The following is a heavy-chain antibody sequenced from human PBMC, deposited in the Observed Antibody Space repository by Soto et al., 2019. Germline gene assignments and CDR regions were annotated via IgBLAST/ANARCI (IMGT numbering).Heavy chain of an antibody. CDR3: ASLSGSSGSYRAAFDI. V-gene: IGHV4-31*03. J-gene: IGHJ3*02. D-gene: IGHD1-26*01. Sequence: QVQLQESGPGLVKPSQTLSLTCTVSGGSISSGGYYWSWIRQHPGKGLEWIGYIYYSGSTYYNPSLKSRVTISVDTSKNQLSLKLSSVTAADTAVYYCASLSGSSGSYRAAFDIWGQGTMVTVSS. CDR1: GGSISSGGYY. CDR2: IYYSGST.